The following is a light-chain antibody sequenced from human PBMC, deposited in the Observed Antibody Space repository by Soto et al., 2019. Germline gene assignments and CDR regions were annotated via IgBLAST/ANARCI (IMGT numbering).Light chain of an antibody. J-gene: IGKJ1*01. CDR2: GAS. CDR1: QSVSSN. CDR3: QQYNNWPPWT. Sequence: EIVMTQSPATLSVSPGERATLSCRASQSVSSNLAWYQQKPGQAPRLIIYGASTRATGIPARFSVSGYGTEFTLPISSLQSEDFAVYYCQQYNNWPPWTFGQGTKVEIK. V-gene: IGKV3-15*01.